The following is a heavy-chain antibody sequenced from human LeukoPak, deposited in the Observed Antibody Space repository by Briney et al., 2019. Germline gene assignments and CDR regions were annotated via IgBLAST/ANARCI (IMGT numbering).Heavy chain of an antibody. CDR1: GNSISSGGYS. D-gene: IGHD1-26*01. CDR3: ARYFSGGQFKWFDP. CDR2: IYHGGSA. V-gene: IGHV4-30-2*01. J-gene: IGHJ5*02. Sequence: SQTLSLTCAVSGNSISSGGYSWSWIRQPPGKGLEWIGYIYHGGSAYYSPSLKSRANISVDKSKNQFSLKLSSVTAADTAVYYCARYFSGGQFKWFDPWGQGTLVTVSS.